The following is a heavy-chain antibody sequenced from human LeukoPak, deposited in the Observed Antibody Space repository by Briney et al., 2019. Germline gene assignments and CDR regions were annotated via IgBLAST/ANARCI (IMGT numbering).Heavy chain of an antibody. Sequence: TGGSLRLSCAASGFTFDDYAMHWVRQAPGKGLEWVSGISWNSGSIGYADSVKGRFTISRDNAKNSLYLQMNSLRAEDMALYYCAKDTQYDFWSGYWDYWGQGTLVTVSS. CDR2: ISWNSGSI. CDR3: AKDTQYDFWSGYWDY. D-gene: IGHD3-3*01. CDR1: GFTFDDYA. J-gene: IGHJ4*02. V-gene: IGHV3-9*03.